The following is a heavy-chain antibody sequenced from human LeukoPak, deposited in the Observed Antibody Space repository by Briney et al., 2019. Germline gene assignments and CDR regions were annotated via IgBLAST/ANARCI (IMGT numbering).Heavy chain of an antibody. D-gene: IGHD6-19*01. CDR2: ISGSGGST. Sequence: PGGSLRLSCAASGFTFSSYAMSWVRQAPGKGLEWVSAISGSGGSTYYADSVKGRFTISRDNSKDTLYLQMNSLRAEDTAVYYCAHIAVAGTYFDYWGQGTLVTVSS. J-gene: IGHJ4*02. CDR3: AHIAVAGTYFDY. V-gene: IGHV3-23*01. CDR1: GFTFSSYA.